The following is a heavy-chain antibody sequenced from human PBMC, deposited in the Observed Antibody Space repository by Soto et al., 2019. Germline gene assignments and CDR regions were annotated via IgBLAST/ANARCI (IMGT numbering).Heavy chain of an antibody. CDR1: GYTFTSYG. CDR3: ARDLFHDSSAGDAFDI. V-gene: IGHV1-18*01. D-gene: IGHD3-22*01. J-gene: IGHJ3*02. CDR2: ISAYNGNT. Sequence: ASVKVSCKASGYTFTSYGISWVRQAPGQGLEWMGWISAYNGNTNYAQKLQGRVTMTTDTSTSTAYMELRSLRSDDTALYYCARDLFHDSSAGDAFDIWGQGTMVTVSS.